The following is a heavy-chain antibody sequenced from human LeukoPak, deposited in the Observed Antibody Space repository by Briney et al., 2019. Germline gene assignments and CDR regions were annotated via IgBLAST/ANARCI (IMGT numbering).Heavy chain of an antibody. V-gene: IGHV4-4*07. CDR3: ARDPYCSGGSCYLNWFDP. J-gene: IGHJ5*02. CDR1: GGSISSYY. D-gene: IGHD2-15*01. CDR2: IYSSGST. Sequence: SETLSLTCTVSGGSISSYYWGWIRQPAGKGLEWIGRIYSSGSTNYSPSLKSRVTMSVDTSNNQFSLKLSSVTAADTAVYYCARDPYCSGGSCYLNWFDPWGQGTLVTVSS.